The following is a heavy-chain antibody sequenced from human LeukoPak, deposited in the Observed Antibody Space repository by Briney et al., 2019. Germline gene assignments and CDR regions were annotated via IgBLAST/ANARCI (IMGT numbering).Heavy chain of an antibody. V-gene: IGHV1-2*04. J-gene: IGHJ4*02. CDR1: GYMFTDYY. D-gene: IGHD6-6*01. Sequence: ASVKVSCKASGYMFTDYYIHWVRQAPGQGPEWMGWINPNSGGTNYAQKFQGWVTMTRVTSISTAYMDLSRLSSDDTAVYYCASSRSSSSSSGGPSDYWSQGTLVTASP. CDR3: ASSRSSSSSSGGPSDY. CDR2: INPNSGGT.